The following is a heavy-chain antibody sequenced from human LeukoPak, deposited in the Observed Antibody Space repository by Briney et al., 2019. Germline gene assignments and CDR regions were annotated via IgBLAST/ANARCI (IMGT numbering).Heavy chain of an antibody. CDR1: GYSISSGYY. CDR2: IYHSGST. V-gene: IGHV4-38-2*02. Sequence: SETLSLTCTVSGYSISSGYYWGWIRQPPGKGLEWIGSIYHSGSTYYNPSLKSRVTISVDTSKNLFSLRLRSVTAADTAVYFCARGRVSSSTWYSTYYYYFYMDVWGKGTTVTVSS. CDR3: ARGRVSSSTWYSTYYYYFYMDV. D-gene: IGHD1-1*01. J-gene: IGHJ6*03.